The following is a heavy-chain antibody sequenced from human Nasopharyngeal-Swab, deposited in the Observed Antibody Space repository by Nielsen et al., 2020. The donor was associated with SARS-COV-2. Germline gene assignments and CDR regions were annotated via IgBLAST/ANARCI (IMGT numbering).Heavy chain of an antibody. J-gene: IGHJ4*02. CDR2: VPSDGSKG. V-gene: IGHV3-30*03. CDR3: VREGGTSGRAGYFDY. D-gene: IGHD2-2*01. CDR1: GFTFSSYS. Sequence: GESLKISCAASGFTFSSYSMNWIRQAPGKGLEWVAVVPSDGSKGQYADSVEGRFTFYRDNSRNMVHLQMNSLRDEDTAVYYCVREGGTSGRAGYFDYWGRGTLVTVSS.